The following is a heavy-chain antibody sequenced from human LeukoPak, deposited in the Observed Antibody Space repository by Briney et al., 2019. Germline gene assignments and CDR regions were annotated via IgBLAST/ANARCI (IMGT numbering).Heavy chain of an antibody. CDR2: INHSGST. D-gene: IGHD3-10*01. CDR3: ARGNSGSYAYWFDH. J-gene: IGHJ5*02. Sequence: SETLSLTCAVYGGSFSGYYWSWIRQPPGKGLEWVGEINHSGSTNYNPSLKSRVTISVDTSKNQFSLKLSSVTAADTAVYYCARGNSGSYAYWFDHWGQGTLVTVSS. V-gene: IGHV4-34*01. CDR1: GGSFSGYY.